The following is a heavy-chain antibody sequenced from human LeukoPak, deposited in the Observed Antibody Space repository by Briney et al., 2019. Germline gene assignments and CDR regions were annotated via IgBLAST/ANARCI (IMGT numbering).Heavy chain of an antibody. D-gene: IGHD3-3*01. Sequence: GASVKVSCKASGYTFTSYGISWVRQAPGQGLEWMGWISAYNGNTNYAQKLQGRVTVTTDTSTSTAYMELRSLRSDDTAVYYCARDSVITIFGVVYFDYWGQGTLVTVSS. CDR3: ARDSVITIFGVVYFDY. CDR1: GYTFTSYG. V-gene: IGHV1-18*01. J-gene: IGHJ4*02. CDR2: ISAYNGNT.